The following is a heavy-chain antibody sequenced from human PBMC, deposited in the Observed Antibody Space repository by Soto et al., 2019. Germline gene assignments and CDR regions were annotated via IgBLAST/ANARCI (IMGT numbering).Heavy chain of an antibody. CDR2: IKQDGSEK. CDR3: ARYCSGGSCYSGLYFDY. V-gene: IGHV3-7*01. D-gene: IGHD2-15*01. Sequence: LRLSCAASGFTFSSYWMSWVRQAPGKGLEWVANIKQDGSEKYYVDSVKGRFTISRDNAKNSLYLQMNSLRAEDTAVYYCARYCSGGSCYSGLYFDYWGQGTLVTVSS. CDR1: GFTFSSYW. J-gene: IGHJ4*02.